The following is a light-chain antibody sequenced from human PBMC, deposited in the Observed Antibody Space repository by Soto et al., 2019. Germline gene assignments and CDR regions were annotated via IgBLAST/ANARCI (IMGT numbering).Light chain of an antibody. CDR2: RNN. CDR1: SSNIGSEY. V-gene: IGLV1-47*01. CDR3: AAWDDSLDVVL. J-gene: IGLJ2*01. Sequence: QSVLTQPPSASGTPGQRVTISCSGSSSNIGSEYVVWYQHLPGTAPKLLIYRNNQRPSGVPDRFAGSKSGTSASLAISGLRSEDEADYYCAAWDDSLDVVLFGGGTKLTVL.